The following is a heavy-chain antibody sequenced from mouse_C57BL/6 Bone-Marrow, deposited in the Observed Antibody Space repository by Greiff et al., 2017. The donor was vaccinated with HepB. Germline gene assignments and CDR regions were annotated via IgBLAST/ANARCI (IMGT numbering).Heavy chain of an antibody. CDR1: GFTFSSYA. J-gene: IGHJ4*01. D-gene: IGHD2-5*01. V-gene: IGHV5-4*01. CDR3: ARENYSNSYAMDY. CDR2: ISDGGSYT. Sequence: VQLKESGGGLVKPGGSLKLSCAASGFTFSSYAMSWVRQTPEKRLEWVATISDGGSYTYYPDNVKGRFTISRDNAKNNLYLQMSHLKSEDTAMYYCARENYSNSYAMDYWGQGTSVTVSS.